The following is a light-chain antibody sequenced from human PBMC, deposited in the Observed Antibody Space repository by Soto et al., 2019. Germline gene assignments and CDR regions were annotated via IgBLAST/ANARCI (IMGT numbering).Light chain of an antibody. CDR3: QQLNDRRFS. V-gene: IGKV1-9*01. CDR2: AAS. Sequence: IQLTQSPSSLSASVGDRVTISCRASQGNNSFVAWYQQKSGKAPKLLIYAASTLQSGVPSRVSGSGSGTEFTLTISSLQPADFETSYCQQLNDRRFSFGQGTKLDIK. CDR1: QGNNSF. J-gene: IGKJ2*01.